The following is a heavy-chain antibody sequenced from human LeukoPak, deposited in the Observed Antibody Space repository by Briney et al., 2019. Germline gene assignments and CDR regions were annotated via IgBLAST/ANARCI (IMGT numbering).Heavy chain of an antibody. CDR1: GGSFSGYY. J-gene: IGHJ4*02. V-gene: IGHV4-34*01. CDR2: INHSGST. Sequence: SETLSLTCAVYGGSFSGYYWSWSRQPPGKGLEWIGEINHSGSTNYNPSLKSRVTISVDTSKNQFSLKLSSVTAADTAVYYCARGTIVGARFDYWGQGTLVTVSS. CDR3: ARGTIVGARFDY. D-gene: IGHD1-26*01.